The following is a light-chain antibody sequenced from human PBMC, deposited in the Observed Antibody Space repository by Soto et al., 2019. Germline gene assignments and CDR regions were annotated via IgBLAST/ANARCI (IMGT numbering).Light chain of an antibody. Sequence: EIVMTQSPAILSVSPGERATLSCRASQSVSSNLAWYQQKPGQTPRLLFYGASTRATGIPARFSGSGSGTEFTPTISSLQSEDFAIYYCQQYNNWLMLSFGGGTKVDIK. V-gene: IGKV3-15*01. J-gene: IGKJ4*01. CDR3: QQYNNWLMLS. CDR2: GAS. CDR1: QSVSSN.